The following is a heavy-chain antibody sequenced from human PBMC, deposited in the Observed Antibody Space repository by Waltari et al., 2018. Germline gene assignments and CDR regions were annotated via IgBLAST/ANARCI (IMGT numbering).Heavy chain of an antibody. CDR1: GFTFSSYG. V-gene: IGHV3-33*06. Sequence: QVQLVESGGGVVQPGRSLRLSCAASGFTFSSYGMHWVRQAPGKGLEWVAVIWYDGSNKYYADSVKGRFTISRDNSKNTLYLQMNSLRAEDTAVYYCAKDPDYGGKGAFDIWGQGTMVTVSS. CDR3: AKDPDYGGKGAFDI. D-gene: IGHD4-17*01. J-gene: IGHJ3*02. CDR2: IWYDGSNK.